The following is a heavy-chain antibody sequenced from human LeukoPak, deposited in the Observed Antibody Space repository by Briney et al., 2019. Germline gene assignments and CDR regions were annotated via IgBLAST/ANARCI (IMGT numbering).Heavy chain of an antibody. Sequence: SETLSLTCTVSGGSISSYYWSWIRQPPGKGLEWIGYISYIGSTNYNPSLKSRVTISIDTSKSQFSLRLSSVTAADTAVYYCARDLVTVTKGFDIWGQGTMVSVSS. V-gene: IGHV4-59*01. D-gene: IGHD4-17*01. CDR2: ISYIGST. CDR3: ARDLVTVTKGFDI. J-gene: IGHJ3*02. CDR1: GGSISSYY.